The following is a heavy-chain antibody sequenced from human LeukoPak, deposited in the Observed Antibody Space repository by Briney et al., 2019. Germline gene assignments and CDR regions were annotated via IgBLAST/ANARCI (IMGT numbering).Heavy chain of an antibody. Sequence: GGSLRLSCAASGFTFSDYWMYWVRQVPGEGLVWVSRIKGDRSETNYADSVKGRFTISRDNAKNTLFLQMNSLRVEDTAVYYCVRGQIGVSVIVHWGQGTLVTVSS. D-gene: IGHD3-22*01. CDR1: GFTFSDYW. J-gene: IGHJ5*02. V-gene: IGHV3-74*01. CDR2: IKGDRSET. CDR3: VRGQIGVSVIVH.